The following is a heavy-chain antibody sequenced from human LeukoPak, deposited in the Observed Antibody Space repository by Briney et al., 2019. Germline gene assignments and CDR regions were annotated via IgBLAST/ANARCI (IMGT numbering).Heavy chain of an antibody. J-gene: IGHJ6*02. Sequence: SETLSLTCTVSGGSISGNYWTWIRQPPGKGLEWIGQIHYSGRADYNPSLKSRGTISVETSKNQPSLKVTSVTGADTALYYCARFGVDYDMDVWGQGTTVTVSS. CDR1: GGSISGNY. V-gene: IGHV4-59*01. CDR2: IHYSGRA. CDR3: ARFGVDYDMDV. D-gene: IGHD3-16*01.